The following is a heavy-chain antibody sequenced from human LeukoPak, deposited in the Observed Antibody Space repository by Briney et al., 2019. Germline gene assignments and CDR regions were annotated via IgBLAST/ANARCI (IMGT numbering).Heavy chain of an antibody. CDR1: GYTFTSYG. J-gene: IGHJ6*02. V-gene: IGHV1-18*01. CDR2: ISAYNGNT. D-gene: IGHD3-10*01. CDR3: ARDSVDGSGTYNSYYYGMDV. Sequence: ASVKVSCKASGYTFTSYGINWVRQAPGQGLEWMGWISAYNGNTNYAQKLHDRVTMTTDTSTSTAYMELRSLRSDDTAVYYCARDSVDGSGTYNSYYYGMDVWGQGTTVTVSS.